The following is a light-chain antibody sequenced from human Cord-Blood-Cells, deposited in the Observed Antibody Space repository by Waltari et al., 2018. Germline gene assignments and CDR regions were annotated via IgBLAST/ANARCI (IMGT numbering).Light chain of an antibody. CDR2: DVS. J-gene: IGLJ2*01. V-gene: IGLV2-14*03. CDR1: SRHVGGYNY. Sequence: QSALTQPASVSGSPGQSITLSCTGTSRHVGGYNYVSWYQQHPGKAPKLMIYDVSNRPSGVSNRFSGSKSGNTASLTISGLQAEDEADYYCSSYTSSSTLVVFGGGTKLTVL. CDR3: SSYTSSSTLVV.